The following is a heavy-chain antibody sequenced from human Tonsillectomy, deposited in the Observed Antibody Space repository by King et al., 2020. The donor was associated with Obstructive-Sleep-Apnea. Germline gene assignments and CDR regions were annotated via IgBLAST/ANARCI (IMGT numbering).Heavy chain of an antibody. CDR1: GGSISSYY. D-gene: IGHD3-9*01. J-gene: IGHJ2*01. V-gene: IGHV4-59*01. CDR2: IYYSGST. CDR3: ARSIYYDILTGYYITHWYFDL. Sequence: VQLQESGPGLVKPSETLSLTCTVSGGSISSYYWSWIRQPPGKGLEWIGYIYYSGSTNYNPSLKSRVTISVDTSQNQFSLKLSSVTAADTAVYYCARSIYYDILTGYYITHWYFDLWGRGTLVTVSS.